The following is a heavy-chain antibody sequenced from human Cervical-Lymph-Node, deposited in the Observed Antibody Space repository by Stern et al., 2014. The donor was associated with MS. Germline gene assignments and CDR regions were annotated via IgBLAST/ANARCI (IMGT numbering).Heavy chain of an antibody. D-gene: IGHD1-7*01. CDR3: AREGNYHSGNWFDP. J-gene: IGHJ5*02. V-gene: IGHV4-31*03. Sequence: VQLVESGPGLVKPSQTLSLTCTVSGGSISSGGYYWSWIRQSPGKGLEWIGYIYYSGGTDYNPSLKSRATISVDTSKNQFSLKLSSVTAADTAVYYCAREGNYHSGNWFDPWGQGTLVTVSS. CDR2: IYYSGGT. CDR1: GGSISSGGYY.